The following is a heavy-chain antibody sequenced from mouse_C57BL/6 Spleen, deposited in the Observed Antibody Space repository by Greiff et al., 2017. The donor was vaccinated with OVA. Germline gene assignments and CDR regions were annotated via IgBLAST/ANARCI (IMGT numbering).Heavy chain of an antibody. CDR1: GSTFTSYW. CDR2: IYPGSGST. D-gene: IGHD2-5*01. Sequence: QVQLLQQPGAELVKPGASVKMSCKASGSTFTSYWITWVKQRPGQGLEWIGDIYPGSGSTNYNEKFKSKATLTVDTSSSTAYMQLSSLTAEDSAVYYGARHSNSFDYWGQGTTLTVSS. CDR3: ARHSNSFDY. J-gene: IGHJ2*01. V-gene: IGHV1-55*01.